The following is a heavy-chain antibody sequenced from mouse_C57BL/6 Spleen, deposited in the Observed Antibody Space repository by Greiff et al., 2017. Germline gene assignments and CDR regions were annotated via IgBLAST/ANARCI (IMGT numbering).Heavy chain of an antibody. CDR2: IDPENGGT. J-gene: IGHJ2*01. D-gene: IGHD1-1*01. V-gene: IGHV1-15*01. CDR1: GYTFTDYE. CDR3: TRCTTVVEGYFDY. Sequence: VQLQESGAELVRPGASVTLSCKASGYTFTDYEMHWVKQTPVHGLEWIGAIDPENGGTAYNQKFKGKAILTADKSSSTAYMELRSLTSEDSAVFYGTRCTTVVEGYFDYWGQGTTLTVSS.